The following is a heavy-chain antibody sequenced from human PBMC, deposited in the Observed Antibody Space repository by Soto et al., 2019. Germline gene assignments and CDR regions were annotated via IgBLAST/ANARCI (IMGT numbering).Heavy chain of an antibody. CDR1: GFTFSSDW. CDR3: SSTVVTGY. D-gene: IGHD2-15*01. V-gene: IGHV3-74*01. J-gene: IGHJ4*02. CDR2: INSDGSST. Sequence: EVQLVEYGGGLVQPGGSLRLSCAVSGFTFSSDWMHWVRQAPGKGLVWVSRINSDGSSTSYADSVKGRFTISRDNAKKTLYLQMNSLRAEDTAVYYCSSTVVTGYWGQGTLVTVSS.